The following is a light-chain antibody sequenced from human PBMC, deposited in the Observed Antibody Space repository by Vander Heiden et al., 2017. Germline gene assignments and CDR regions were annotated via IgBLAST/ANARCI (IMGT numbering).Light chain of an antibody. J-gene: IGKJ4*01. CDR1: QRILHSNGYNY. Sequence: DVMVTQSPLSLPVTPVEPASISSRSSQRILHSNGYNYVDWYLQKPGQSPQLLIYLGSHRASGVPDRFSGSGSGTDFTLRINSVEAGDVGVYYCMQVLQTPVTFGGGTKVELK. CDR3: MQVLQTPVT. V-gene: IGKV2-28*01. CDR2: LGS.